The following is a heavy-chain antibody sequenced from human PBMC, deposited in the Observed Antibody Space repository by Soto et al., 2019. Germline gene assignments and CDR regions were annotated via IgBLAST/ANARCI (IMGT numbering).Heavy chain of an antibody. CDR1: GFSFSNYW. D-gene: IGHD6-13*01. CDR2: IKQDGSEK. V-gene: IGHV3-7*01. CDR3: ETGAAAPGRFGY. Sequence: GGSLRLSCAASGFSFSNYWMSWVRQAPGKGLEWVANIKQDGSEKYYVDSVKGRFTISRDNAKNSLYLQMNSLRAEDTAVYYCETGAAAPGRFGYWGQGTLVTVSS. J-gene: IGHJ4*02.